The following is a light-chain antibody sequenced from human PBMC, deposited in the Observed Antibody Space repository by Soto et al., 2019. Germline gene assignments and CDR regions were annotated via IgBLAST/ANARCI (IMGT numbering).Light chain of an antibody. Sequence: DIQITQSPSSFSASVRERFTITCRASQGISSYLAWYQQKPGKAPKLLIYAASNLQSGVPSRFSVSGFGTDFTLTIGSLQPEDFATYYCQQANSFPITFGQGTRLEIK. CDR1: QGISSY. CDR3: QQANSFPIT. V-gene: IGKV1-12*01. CDR2: AAS. J-gene: IGKJ5*01.